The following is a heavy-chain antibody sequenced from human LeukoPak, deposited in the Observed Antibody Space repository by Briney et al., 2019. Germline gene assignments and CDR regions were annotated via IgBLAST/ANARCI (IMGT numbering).Heavy chain of an antibody. V-gene: IGHV3-23*01. Sequence: PGGSLRLSCAASGLTFSSYAMSWVRQAPGKGLEWVSAISGSGGRTYYADSVKGRFTISRDNSKNTLYLQMNGLRAEDTAVYYCAKATDYDSSDWGQGTLVTVSS. J-gene: IGHJ4*02. CDR2: ISGSGGRT. CDR1: GLTFSSYA. D-gene: IGHD3-22*01. CDR3: AKATDYDSSD.